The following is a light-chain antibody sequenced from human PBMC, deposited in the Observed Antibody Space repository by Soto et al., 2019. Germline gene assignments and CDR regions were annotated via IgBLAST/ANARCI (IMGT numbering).Light chain of an antibody. CDR1: QSVSSSY. CDR2: GAS. V-gene: IGKV3-20*01. Sequence: EIVLTQSPGTLSLSPGERATLSCRASQSVSSSYLAWYQQKPGQAPRLLIYGASSRATGIPDRFSGSGSGTDFPLTISRVEPEDFAVYYCQQYGSSPRVTFGGGTKVEIK. CDR3: QQYGSSPRVT. J-gene: IGKJ4*01.